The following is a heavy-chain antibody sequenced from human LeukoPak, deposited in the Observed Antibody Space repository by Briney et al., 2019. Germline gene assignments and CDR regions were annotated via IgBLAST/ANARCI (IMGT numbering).Heavy chain of an antibody. V-gene: IGHV4-34*01. J-gene: IGHJ3*02. CDR1: GGSFSGYY. CDR3: ARASRGMMGAFDI. Sequence: PSETLSLTCAVYGGSFSGYYWSWIRQPPGKGLEWIGEINHSGSTNYNPSLKSRITISVDTSKNQFSLKLSSVTAADTAVYYCARASRGMMGAFDIWGQGTMVTVSS. D-gene: IGHD3-16*01. CDR2: INHSGST.